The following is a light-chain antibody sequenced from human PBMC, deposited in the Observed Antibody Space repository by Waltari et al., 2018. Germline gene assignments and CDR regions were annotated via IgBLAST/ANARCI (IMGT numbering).Light chain of an antibody. Sequence: EIVLTQSPATLSLSPGERAPLSCRASQSVNNYLAWYQQKPGQAPRLLIYDASNRATGIPARFSGSGSGTDFTLTISSLEPEDFAVYYCQQRSNWPPALTFGGGTKVEIK. CDR2: DAS. CDR1: QSVNNY. V-gene: IGKV3-11*01. CDR3: QQRSNWPPALT. J-gene: IGKJ4*01.